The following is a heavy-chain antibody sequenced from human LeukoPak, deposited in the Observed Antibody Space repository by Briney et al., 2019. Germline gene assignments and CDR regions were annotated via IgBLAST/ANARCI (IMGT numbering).Heavy chain of an antibody. V-gene: IGHV3-30*03. D-gene: IGHD3-9*01. CDR1: GFTFSSYG. J-gene: IGHJ3*02. CDR2: ISYDGSNK. CDR3: ARSYDILTGSADAFDI. Sequence: TGGSLRLSCAASGFTFSSYGMHWVRQAPGKGLEWGGVISYDGSNKYYADSVKGRFTISRDNSKNTLYLQMNSLRAEDTAVYYCARSYDILTGSADAFDIWGQGTMVTVSS.